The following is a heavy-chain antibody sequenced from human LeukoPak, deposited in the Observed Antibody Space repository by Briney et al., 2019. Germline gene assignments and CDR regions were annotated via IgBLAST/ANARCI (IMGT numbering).Heavy chain of an antibody. Sequence: GGSLRLSCAASGFTFSSYAMSWVRQAPGKGLEWVSAISDSGGSTYYADSVKGRFTISRDNSKNTLYLQMNSLRAEDTAVYYCAKGDYDILTGYPQGFDYWGQGTLVTVSS. CDR2: ISDSGGST. J-gene: IGHJ4*02. D-gene: IGHD3-9*01. CDR3: AKGDYDILTGYPQGFDY. CDR1: GFTFSSYA. V-gene: IGHV3-23*01.